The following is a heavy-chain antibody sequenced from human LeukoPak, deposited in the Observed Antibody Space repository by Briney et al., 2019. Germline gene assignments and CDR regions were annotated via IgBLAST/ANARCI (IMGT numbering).Heavy chain of an antibody. D-gene: IGHD2/OR15-2a*01. CDR1: GYTFTSYG. CDR2: ISAYNGNT. Sequence: GASVKVSCKASGYTFTSYGISWVRQAPGQGLEWMGWISAYNGNTNYAQKFQGRVTMTRNTSISTAYMELSSLRSEDTAVYYCARVDPNISPWGQGTLVTVSS. V-gene: IGHV1-18*01. CDR3: ARVDPNISP. J-gene: IGHJ5*02.